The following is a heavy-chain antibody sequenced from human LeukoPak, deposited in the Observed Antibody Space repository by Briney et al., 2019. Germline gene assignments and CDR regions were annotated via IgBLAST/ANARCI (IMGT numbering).Heavy chain of an antibody. V-gene: IGHV1-69*13. CDR3: ARDSGSYFTAFDY. CDR1: GGTFSSYA. D-gene: IGHD1-26*01. CDR2: IIPIFGTA. J-gene: IGHJ4*02. Sequence: EASVKVSFKASGGTFSSYAISWVRQAPGQGLEWMGGIIPIFGTANYAQKFQGRVTITADESTSTAYMELSSLRSEDTAVYYCARDSGSYFTAFDYWGQGTLVTVSS.